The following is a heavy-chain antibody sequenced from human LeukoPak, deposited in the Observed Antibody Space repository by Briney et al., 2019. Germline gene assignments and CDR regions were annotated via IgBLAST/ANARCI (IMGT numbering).Heavy chain of an antibody. V-gene: IGHV4-59*12. CDR1: GGSISSYY. CDR2: IYYSGST. D-gene: IGHD6-19*01. Sequence: SETLSLTCTVSGGSISSYYWSWIRQPPGKGMEWVGYIYYSGSTKYNPSLKSRVTISVDTSKNQFSLKLSSVTAADTAVYYCAREGGSSGWNDAFDIWGQGTMVTVSS. J-gene: IGHJ3*02. CDR3: AREGGSSGWNDAFDI.